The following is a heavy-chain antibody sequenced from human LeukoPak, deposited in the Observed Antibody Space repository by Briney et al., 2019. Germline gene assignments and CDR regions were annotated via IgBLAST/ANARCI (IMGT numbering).Heavy chain of an antibody. Sequence: SETLSLTCTVSGGSISSGGYYWSWIRQHPGKGLEWIGYIYYTGRTYYNPSLKSRVTISVDTSKNQFSLKLNSVTATDTAVYYCARVKGNYQNWIDPWGQGTLVTVSS. CDR3: ARVKGNYQNWIDP. D-gene: IGHD1-7*01. V-gene: IGHV4-30-4*08. CDR1: GGSISSGGYY. CDR2: IYYTGRT. J-gene: IGHJ5*02.